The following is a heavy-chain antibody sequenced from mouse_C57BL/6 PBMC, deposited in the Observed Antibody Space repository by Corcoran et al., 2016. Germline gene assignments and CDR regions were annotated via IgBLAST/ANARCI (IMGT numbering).Heavy chain of an antibody. CDR3: ARGLYYDYDELFAY. J-gene: IGHJ3*01. D-gene: IGHD2-4*01. CDR1: GYTFTTYG. Sequence: QSQLVQSGPELKKPGETVKISCKASGYTFTTYGMSWVKQAPGKGLKWMGWINTYSGVPTYADDFKGRFAFSLETSASTAYLQINNLKNEDTATYFCARGLYYDYDELFAYWGQGTLVTVSA. CDR2: INTYSGVP. V-gene: IGHV9-3*01.